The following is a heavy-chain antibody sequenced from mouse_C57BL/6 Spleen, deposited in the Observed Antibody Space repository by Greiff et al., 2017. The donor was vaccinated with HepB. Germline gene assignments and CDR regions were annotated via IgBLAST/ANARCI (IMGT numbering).Heavy chain of an antibody. J-gene: IGHJ3*01. CDR3: AIGLPYGAWFAY. CDR2: IDPSDSYT. V-gene: IGHV1-69*01. CDR1: GYTFTSYW. D-gene: IGHD2-4*01. Sequence: QVQLQQPGAELVMPGASVKLSCKASGYTFTSYWMHWVKQRPGQGLEWIGEIDPSDSYTNYNQKFKGKSTLTVDKSSSTAYMQLSSLTSEDSAVYYCAIGLPYGAWFAYWGQGTLVTVSA.